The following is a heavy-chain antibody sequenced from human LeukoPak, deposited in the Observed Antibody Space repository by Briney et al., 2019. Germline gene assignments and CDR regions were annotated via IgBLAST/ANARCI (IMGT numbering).Heavy chain of an antibody. V-gene: IGHV4-34*01. J-gene: IGHJ6*02. CDR1: GGSFSGYY. CDR2: INHSGST. Sequence: PSETLSLTCAVYGGSFSGYYWSWIRQPPGKGLEWIGEINHSGSTNYNPSLKSRVTISVDTSKNQFSLKLSTVTAADTAVYYCARTARGNYDSSGYYRRYYYYGMDVWGQGTTVTVSS. CDR3: ARTARGNYDSSGYYRRYYYYGMDV. D-gene: IGHD3-22*01.